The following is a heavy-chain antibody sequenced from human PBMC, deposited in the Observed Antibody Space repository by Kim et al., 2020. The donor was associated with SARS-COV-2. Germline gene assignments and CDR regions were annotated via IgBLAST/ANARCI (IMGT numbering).Heavy chain of an antibody. J-gene: IGHJ4*02. CDR1: GFTFSTYG. CDR3: ARGYCGTATCYTGGTYFDY. D-gene: IGHD2-2*02. Sequence: GGSLRLSCAASGFTFSTYGMNWVRQAPGKGLEWVATLGNDGSNKYYPDSVKGRFTVSRDNSKNTLYLQVNSLRAEDTAVYYCARGYCGTATCYTGGTYFDYWGRGTLVTVSS. V-gene: IGHV3-33*01. CDR2: LGNDGSNK.